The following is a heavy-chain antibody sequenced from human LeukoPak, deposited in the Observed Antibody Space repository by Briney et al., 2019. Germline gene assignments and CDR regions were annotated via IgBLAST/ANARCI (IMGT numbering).Heavy chain of an antibody. CDR2: ISAYNGNT. CDR1: GYTFTSYG. V-gene: IGHV1-18*01. D-gene: IGHD5-24*01. Sequence: ASVKVSCKASGYTFTSYGISWVRQAPGQGLEWMGWISAYNGNTNYAQKLQGRVTMTTDTSTSTAYMELRSLRSDDTAVYYCARDRLVEIATILFDYWGQGTLVTVSS. J-gene: IGHJ4*02. CDR3: ARDRLVEIATILFDY.